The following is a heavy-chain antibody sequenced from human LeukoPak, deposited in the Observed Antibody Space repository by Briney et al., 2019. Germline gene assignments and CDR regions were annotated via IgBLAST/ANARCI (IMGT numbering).Heavy chain of an antibody. D-gene: IGHD3-22*01. CDR1: GFTVSTNY. V-gene: IGHV3-53*01. J-gene: IGHJ4*02. Sequence: PGGSLRLSCAASGFTVSTNYMTWVRQAPGKGLEWVSVIYSGGNTYYADSVKGRFIVSRDNSKNTLYLQMNSLRAEDTAVYYCAKGNTWYYYDSSGYFDCWGQGTLVTVSS. CDR2: IYSGGNT. CDR3: AKGNTWYYYDSSGYFDC.